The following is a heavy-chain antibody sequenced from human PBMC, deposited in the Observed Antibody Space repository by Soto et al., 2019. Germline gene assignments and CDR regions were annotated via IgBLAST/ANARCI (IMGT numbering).Heavy chain of an antibody. V-gene: IGHV1-24*01. CDR1: GYTLTELS. CDR3: ATDGSGSSESYYYGMDV. CDR2: FDPEDGET. J-gene: IGHJ6*02. D-gene: IGHD2-15*01. Sequence: ASVKVSCKVSGYTLTELSMHWVRQAPGKGLEWMGGFDPEDGETIYAQKFQGRVTMTEDTSTDTAYMELSSLTSEDTAVYYCATDGSGSSESYYYGMDVWGQGTTVTVSS.